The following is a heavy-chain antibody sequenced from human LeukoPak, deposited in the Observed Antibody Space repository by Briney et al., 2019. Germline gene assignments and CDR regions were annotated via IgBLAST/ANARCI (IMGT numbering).Heavy chain of an antibody. D-gene: IGHD5/OR15-5a*01. CDR1: GFTVKTYD. CDR2: FGISGTI. Sequence: PGGSLRLSCAVSGFTVKTYDMHWVRQAPGEGPEWIAYFGISGTIYYADSVRGRFTISRDNAKNSLFLQMNNLRVDDTAIYYCAGFGVYPYWGQGTPVTVSS. J-gene: IGHJ4*02. V-gene: IGHV3-48*01. CDR3: AGFGVYPY.